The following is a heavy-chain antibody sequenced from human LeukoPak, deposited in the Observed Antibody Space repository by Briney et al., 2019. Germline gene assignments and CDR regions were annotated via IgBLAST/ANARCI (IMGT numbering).Heavy chain of an antibody. J-gene: IGHJ4*02. CDR2: ISGSGGST. V-gene: IGHV3-23*01. CDR3: AKGGPDSSGYLAFDY. D-gene: IGHD3-22*01. Sequence: GGSLRLSWAASGFTFSSYAMSWVRQAPEKGLEWVSAISGSGGSTYYADSVKGRFTISRDNSKNTLYLQMNSLRAEDTAVYYCAKGGPDSSGYLAFDYWGQGTLVTVSS. CDR1: GFTFSSYA.